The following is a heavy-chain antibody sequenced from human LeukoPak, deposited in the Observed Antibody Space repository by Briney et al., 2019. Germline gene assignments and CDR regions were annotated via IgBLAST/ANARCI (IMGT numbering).Heavy chain of an antibody. Sequence: GGSLRFSCAASGFTFDDYAMHWVRQAPGKGLEWVSGISWNSGSIGYADSVKGRFTISRDNAKNSLYLQMNSLRAEDMALYYCAKNGESGTTAYYFDYWRQGTLVTVSS. CDR3: AKNGESGTTAYYFDY. CDR2: ISWNSGSI. D-gene: IGHD1-1*01. CDR1: GFTFDDYA. V-gene: IGHV3-9*03. J-gene: IGHJ4*02.